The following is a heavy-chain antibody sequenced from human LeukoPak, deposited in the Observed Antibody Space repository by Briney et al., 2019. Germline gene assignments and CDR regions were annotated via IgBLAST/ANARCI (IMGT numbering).Heavy chain of an antibody. J-gene: IGHJ4*02. CDR1: GFTFSSYA. CDR2: ISGSGSST. Sequence: GGSLRLSCAVSGFTFSSYAMSWVRQAPGKGLEWVSDISGSGSSTYNAGSVKGRFTISRDNSKNTLFLQMNSLSAEDTAVYYCAKRAGSGYYRWTFDYWGQGTLVTVSS. D-gene: IGHD3-22*01. CDR3: AKRAGSGYYRWTFDY. V-gene: IGHV3-23*01.